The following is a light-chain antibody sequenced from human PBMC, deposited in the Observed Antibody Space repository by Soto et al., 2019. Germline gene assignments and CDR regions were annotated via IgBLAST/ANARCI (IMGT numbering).Light chain of an antibody. CDR3: QHYNSYSEA. J-gene: IGKJ1*01. CDR1: QSISSW. V-gene: IGKV1-5*03. Sequence: DIHMTHSPSTLSASLGEIVSITFGASQSISSWLAWYQQKPGKAPKLLIYKASSLESGVPSRFSGSGSGTEFTLTISSLQPDDFATYYCQHYNSYSEAFGQGTKVDIK. CDR2: KAS.